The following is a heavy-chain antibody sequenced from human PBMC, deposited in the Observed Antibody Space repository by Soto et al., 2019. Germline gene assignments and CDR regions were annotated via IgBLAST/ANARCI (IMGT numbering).Heavy chain of an antibody. Sequence: PSETLSLTCTVSGGSISGYYLTWMRQPPGKGLEWIGYVHYSGSTSYNPSLRSRVTISVDVSKNEFSLKLNSVAAADAAMYYCARNHYGDPPLNNWFDPWGQGTLVTVYS. V-gene: IGHV4-59*01. D-gene: IGHD4-17*01. CDR1: GGSISGYY. CDR3: ARNHYGDPPLNNWFDP. CDR2: VHYSGST. J-gene: IGHJ5*02.